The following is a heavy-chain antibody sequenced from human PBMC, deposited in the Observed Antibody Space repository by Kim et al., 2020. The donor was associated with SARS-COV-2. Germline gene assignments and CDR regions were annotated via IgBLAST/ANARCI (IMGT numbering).Heavy chain of an antibody. V-gene: IGHV4-34*01. J-gene: IGHJ4*02. D-gene: IGHD3-10*01. CDR2: INHSGST. CDR3: ARIYGSGSNIDY. Sequence: SQTLSLTCAVYGGSFSGYYWSWIRQPPGKGLEWIGEINHSGSTNYNPSLKSRVTISVDTSKNQFSLKLSSVTAADTAVYYCARIYGSGSNIDYWGQGTLVTVSS. CDR1: GGSFSGYY.